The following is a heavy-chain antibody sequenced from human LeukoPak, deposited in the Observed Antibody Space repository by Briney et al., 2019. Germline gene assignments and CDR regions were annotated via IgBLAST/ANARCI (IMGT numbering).Heavy chain of an antibody. CDR3: TRDLGGALAWFDP. V-gene: IGHV1-2*06. J-gene: IGHJ5*02. D-gene: IGHD2-21*01. Sequence: ASVKVSCKASGYFFTGFYVHWVRQAPGQGLEWMGRMNPSNGNTDFAQNFQGSFTMTRDTSITTAYMELSSLTSDDTAVYYCTRDLGGALAWFDPWGQGTLVTVSS. CDR1: GYFFTGFY. CDR2: MNPSNGNT.